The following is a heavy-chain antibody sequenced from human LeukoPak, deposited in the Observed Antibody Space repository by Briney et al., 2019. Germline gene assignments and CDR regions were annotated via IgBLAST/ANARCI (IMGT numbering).Heavy chain of an antibody. V-gene: IGHV4-59*08. CDR3: ARRISFTVTTGDWFDP. Sequence: SETLSLTCTVSGGSISSYYWSWIRQPPGKGLEWIGYIYYSGSINYNPSLKSRVTISVDTSKNQFSLKLNSVTAADTAVYYCARRISFTVTTGDWFDPWGQGTLVTVSS. D-gene: IGHD4-17*01. CDR2: IYYSGSI. J-gene: IGHJ5*02. CDR1: GGSISSYY.